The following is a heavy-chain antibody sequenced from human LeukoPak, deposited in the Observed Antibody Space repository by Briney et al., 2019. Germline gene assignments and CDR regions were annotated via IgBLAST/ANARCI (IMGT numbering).Heavy chain of an antibody. J-gene: IGHJ4*02. CDR2: ISDSGVYT. Sequence: GGSLRLSCAASGFTFSSYAMSWVRQAPGKGLEWVSLISDSGVYTYYADSVKGRFTISRDNSKNTLYLQVNSLRAEDTAVYYCAKGGKWDVTPFDYWGQGTLVTVSS. CDR1: GFTFSSYA. D-gene: IGHD1-26*01. CDR3: AKGGKWDVTPFDY. V-gene: IGHV3-23*01.